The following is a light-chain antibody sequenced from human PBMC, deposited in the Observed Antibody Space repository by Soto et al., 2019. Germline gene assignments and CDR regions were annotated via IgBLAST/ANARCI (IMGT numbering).Light chain of an antibody. CDR2: DVS. CDR1: SSDVGGYNY. V-gene: IGLV2-14*03. CDR3: KSYTTSTTVV. J-gene: IGLJ2*01. Sequence: QSALTQPASVSGSPGQSITISCTGTSSDVGGYNYVSWYQQHPGKAPKLMIYDVSNRPSGVSDRFSGSKSGNTASLIISGLQAEDEADYYCKSYTTSTTVVFGGGTKVTVL.